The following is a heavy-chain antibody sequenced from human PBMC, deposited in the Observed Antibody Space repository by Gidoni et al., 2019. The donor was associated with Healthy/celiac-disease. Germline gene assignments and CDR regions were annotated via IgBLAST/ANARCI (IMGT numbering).Heavy chain of an antibody. CDR2: IYYSGST. V-gene: IGHV4-39*01. CDR1: GGSISSSSYY. CDR3: ARLRTITIFGVVRDYYYYGMDV. Sequence: QLQLQESGPGLVKPSETLSLTCTVSGGSISSSSYYWGWIRQPPGKGLEWIGSIYYSGSTYYNPSLKSRVTISVDTSKNQFSLKLSSVTAADTAVYYCARLRTITIFGVVRDYYYYGMDVWGQGTTVTVSS. D-gene: IGHD3-3*01. J-gene: IGHJ6*02.